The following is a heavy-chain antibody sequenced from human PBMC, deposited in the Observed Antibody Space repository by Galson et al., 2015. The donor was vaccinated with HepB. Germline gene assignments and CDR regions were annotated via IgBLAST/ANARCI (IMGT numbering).Heavy chain of an antibody. Sequence: SLRLSCAASGFTFSSYGMHWVRQAPGKGLEWVAVISYDGSNKYYADSVKGRFTISRDNSKNTLYLQMNSLRAEDTAVYYCAKELWIVATIGGYFDLWGRGTLVTVSS. CDR3: AKELWIVATIGGYFDL. D-gene: IGHD5-12*01. CDR2: ISYDGSNK. J-gene: IGHJ2*01. CDR1: GFTFSSYG. V-gene: IGHV3-30*18.